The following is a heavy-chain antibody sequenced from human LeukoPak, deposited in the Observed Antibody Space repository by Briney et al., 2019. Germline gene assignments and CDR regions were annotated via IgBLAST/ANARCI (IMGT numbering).Heavy chain of an antibody. Sequence: PSETLSLTCTVSGGSIGSYYWSWIRQPPGKGLEWIGYIYYSGSTNYNPSLKSRVTISVDTSKNQFSLKLSSVTAADTAVYYCARDQYYYGSSGYYYDAFDIWGQGTMVTVSS. CDR2: IYYSGST. CDR1: GGSIGSYY. CDR3: ARDQYYYGSSGYYYDAFDI. V-gene: IGHV4-59*01. D-gene: IGHD3-22*01. J-gene: IGHJ3*02.